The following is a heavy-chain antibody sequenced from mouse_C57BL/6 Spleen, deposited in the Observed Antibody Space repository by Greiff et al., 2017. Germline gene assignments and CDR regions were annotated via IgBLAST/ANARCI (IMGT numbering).Heavy chain of an antibody. CDR2: SRNKANDYTT. V-gene: IGHV7-1*01. CDR1: GFTFSDFY. J-gene: IGHJ4*01. Sequence: EVQLMESGGGLVQSGCSLRLSCATSGFTFSDFYMEWVRQAPGKGLEWIAASRNKANDYTTEYSASVKGRFIVSRDTSQSILYLQMNALRAEDTAIYYCARDRYAMDYWGQGTSVTVSS. CDR3: ARDRYAMDY.